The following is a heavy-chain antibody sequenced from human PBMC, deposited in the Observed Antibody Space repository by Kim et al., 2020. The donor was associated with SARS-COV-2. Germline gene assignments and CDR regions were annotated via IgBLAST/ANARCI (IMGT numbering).Heavy chain of an antibody. V-gene: IGHV3-30*18. CDR1: GFTFSSYG. CDR3: AKDQAVASRWEAAFPEYYYYGMDV. Sequence: GGSLRLSCAASGFTFSSYGMHWVRQAPGKGLEWVAVISYDGSNKYYADSVKGRFTISRDNSKNTLYLQMNSLRAEDTAVYYCAKDQAVASRWEAAFPEYYYYGMDVWGQGTTVTVSS. D-gene: IGHD6-19*01. CDR2: ISYDGSNK. J-gene: IGHJ6*02.